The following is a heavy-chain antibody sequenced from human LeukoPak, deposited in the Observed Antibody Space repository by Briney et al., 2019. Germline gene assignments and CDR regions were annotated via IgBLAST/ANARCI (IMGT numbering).Heavy chain of an antibody. CDR3: ARGSIAAAGANDY. D-gene: IGHD6-13*01. CDR1: GFTFSSYA. Sequence: GGSLRPSCAASGFTFSSYAMHWVRQAPGKGLEWVAVISYDGSNKYYADSVKGRFTISRDNSKNTLYLQMNSLRAEDTAVYYCARGSIAAAGANDYWGQGTLVTVSS. V-gene: IGHV3-30-3*01. CDR2: ISYDGSNK. J-gene: IGHJ4*02.